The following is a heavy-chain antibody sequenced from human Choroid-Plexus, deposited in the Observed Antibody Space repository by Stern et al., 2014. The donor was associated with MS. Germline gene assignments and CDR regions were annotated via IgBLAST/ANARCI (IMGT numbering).Heavy chain of an antibody. V-gene: IGHV3-30*18. CDR1: GFTFGSCA. CDR3: AKDRHYLTYFFDX. Sequence: VQLVESGGGVVQPGRPLRLSCVASGFTFGSCAMHWVRQAPSKGLEWVAGVSYDGSNKYYADSVKGRFTISRDNSQNTLYMQMSSLRPEDTAVYYCAKDRHYLTYFFDXXXQGSLVTVSS. CDR2: VSYDGSNK. D-gene: IGHD2/OR15-2a*01. J-gene: IGHJ5*02.